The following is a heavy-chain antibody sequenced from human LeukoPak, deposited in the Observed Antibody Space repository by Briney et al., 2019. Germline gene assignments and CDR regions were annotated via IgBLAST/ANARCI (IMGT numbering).Heavy chain of an antibody. CDR2: IHTSGST. CDR1: DDFIISDYY. V-gene: IGHV4-38-2*02. J-gene: IGHJ4*02. D-gene: IGHD1-26*01. Sequence: KPSETLSLTCSVSDDFIISDYYWGWIRQSPGQGLEWIGRIHTSGSTNYNPSLKSRVTISVDTSKNQFSLKLSSVTAADTAVYYCARGPSGSYPDYWGQGTLVTVSS. CDR3: ARGPSGSYPDY.